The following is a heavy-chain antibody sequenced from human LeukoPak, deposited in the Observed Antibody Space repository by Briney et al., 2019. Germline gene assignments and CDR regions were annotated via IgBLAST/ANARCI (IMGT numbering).Heavy chain of an antibody. Sequence: SETLSLTCAVYGGSFSGYYWSWIRQPPGKGLEWIGEINHSGSTNYNPSLKSRVTISVDTSKNQFSLKLSSVTAADTAVYYCASELYYYGSGSYGNYWGQGTLVTVSS. CDR1: GGSFSGYY. CDR2: INHSGST. D-gene: IGHD3-10*01. J-gene: IGHJ4*02. V-gene: IGHV4-34*01. CDR3: ASELYYYGSGSYGNY.